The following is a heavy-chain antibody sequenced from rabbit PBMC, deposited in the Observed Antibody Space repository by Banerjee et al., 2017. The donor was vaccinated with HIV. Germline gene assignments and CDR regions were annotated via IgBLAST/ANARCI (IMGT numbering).Heavy chain of an antibody. CDR1: GFSFSNKYV. J-gene: IGHJ4*01. CDR2: IYTGSSGST. V-gene: IGHV1S45*01. CDR3: ARDLAGAIGWNFNL. D-gene: IGHD4-1*01. Sequence: QEHLEESGGDLVKPEGSLTLTCTASGFSFSNKYVMCWVRQAPGKGLEWIACIYTGSSGSTYYASWAKGRFTISKTLSTTVTLQMTSLTAADTATYFCARDLAGAIGWNFNLWGPGTLVTVS.